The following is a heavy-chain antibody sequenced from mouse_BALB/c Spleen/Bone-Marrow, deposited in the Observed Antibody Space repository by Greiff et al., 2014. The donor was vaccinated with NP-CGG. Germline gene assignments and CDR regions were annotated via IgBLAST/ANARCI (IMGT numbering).Heavy chain of an antibody. J-gene: IGHJ3*01. CDR1: GFTFRDYY. Sequence: EVKLVESGGGLVKPGGSLKLSCAASGFTFRDYYMYWVRQTPEKRLEWVATISDGGTYTYYSDSVKGRFTTSRDKAKNNLYLQMTNLMSEDTAMYRCVRDGDYRYAWFSYWGQGTLVTVSA. CDR3: VRDGDYRYAWFSY. D-gene: IGHD2-14*01. CDR2: ISDGGTYT. V-gene: IGHV5-4*02.